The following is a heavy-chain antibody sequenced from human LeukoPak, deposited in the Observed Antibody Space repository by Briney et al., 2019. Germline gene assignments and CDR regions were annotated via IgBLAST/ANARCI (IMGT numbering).Heavy chain of an antibody. V-gene: IGHV1-69*04. CDR1: GGTFSSYA. CDR3: ARDLGYYDSSGYGGY. J-gene: IGHJ4*02. D-gene: IGHD3-22*01. Sequence: SVKVSCKASGGTFSSYAISWVRQAPGQGLEWMGRIIPILGIANYAQKFQGRVTITADKSTSTAYMELSSLRSEGTAVYYCARDLGYYDSSGYGGYWGQGTLVTVSS. CDR2: IIPILGIA.